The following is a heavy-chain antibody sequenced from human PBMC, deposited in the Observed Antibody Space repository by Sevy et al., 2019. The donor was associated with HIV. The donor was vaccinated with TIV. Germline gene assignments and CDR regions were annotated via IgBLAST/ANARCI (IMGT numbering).Heavy chain of an antibody. CDR3: ARDAPHIVVVPYYFDY. V-gene: IGHV3-7*01. Sequence: GGSLRLSCAASGFTFSSYWMSWVRQAPGKGLEWVANIKQDGSEKYYVDSVKGRFTISRDNAKNSLYLQMNSLRAEDTAVYYCARDAPHIVVVPYYFDYWGQGTLVTVSS. CDR1: GFTFSSYW. J-gene: IGHJ4*02. D-gene: IGHD2-21*01. CDR2: IKQDGSEK.